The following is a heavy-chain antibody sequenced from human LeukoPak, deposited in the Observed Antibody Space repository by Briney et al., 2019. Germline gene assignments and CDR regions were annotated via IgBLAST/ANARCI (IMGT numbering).Heavy chain of an antibody. CDR2: IGTAGDT. V-gene: IGHV3-13*01. Sequence: GGSLRLSCAASGFTFSSYDMHWVRQATGKGLEWVSAIGTAGDTYYPGSVKGRFTISRENAKNSLYLQMNSLRARDTAVYYCARGVHYYYGMDVWGQGTTVTVSS. D-gene: IGHD3-3*01. J-gene: IGHJ6*02. CDR1: GFTFSSYD. CDR3: ARGVHYYYGMDV.